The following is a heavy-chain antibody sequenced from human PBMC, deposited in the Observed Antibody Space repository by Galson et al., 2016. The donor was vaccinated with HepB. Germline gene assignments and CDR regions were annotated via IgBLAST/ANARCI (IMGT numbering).Heavy chain of an antibody. CDR2: IHSGNGNT. D-gene: IGHD6-6*01. Sequence: SVKVSCKASGYTFSSYVIHWVRQAPGQRLEWVGWIHSGNGNTKYSQNFQDRVTFTRDTSASTAYMELSSLRFEDTAVYFCARDLFLEYRSSFDYWGQGTLVTVSS. V-gene: IGHV1-3*01. J-gene: IGHJ4*02. CDR1: GYTFSSYV. CDR3: ARDLFLEYRSSFDY.